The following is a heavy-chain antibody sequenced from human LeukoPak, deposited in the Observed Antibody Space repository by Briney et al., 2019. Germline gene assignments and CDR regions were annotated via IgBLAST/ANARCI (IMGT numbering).Heavy chain of an antibody. CDR2: ISSSGSTI. J-gene: IGHJ6*03. CDR1: GFTFSSYE. V-gene: IGHV3-48*03. D-gene: IGHD3-16*01. Sequence: GGALRLSCAASGFTFSSYEMNWLRQAPGKGLAWVSYISSSGSTIYYADAVNGRFTISRDNAKKTLYLQMNSLRAEDTAVYYCARADQEIGHMDVWGKGTTVTISS. CDR3: ARADQEIGHMDV.